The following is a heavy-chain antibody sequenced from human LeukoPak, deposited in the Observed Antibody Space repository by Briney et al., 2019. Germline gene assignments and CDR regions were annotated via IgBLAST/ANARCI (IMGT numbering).Heavy chain of an antibody. J-gene: IGHJ3*02. CDR2: ISSHNDNT. CDR1: GYTFTSSG. CDR3: AKDLGGIFGVEPDAFDI. Sequence: ASVKVSCKASGYTFTSSGISWVRRAPGQGLEWMGWISSHNDNTGYAQKFQDRVTMTTDTSTSTAYMELRSLRSDDTAVYYCAKDLGGIFGVEPDAFDIWGQGTMVTVSS. V-gene: IGHV1-18*01. D-gene: IGHD3-3*01.